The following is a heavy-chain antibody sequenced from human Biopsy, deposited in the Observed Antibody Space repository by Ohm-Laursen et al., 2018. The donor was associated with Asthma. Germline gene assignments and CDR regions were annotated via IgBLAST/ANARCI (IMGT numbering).Heavy chain of an antibody. J-gene: IGHJ1*01. Sequence: SLRLSCAPSGFTFGDYWMSWVRQVPGQGLEWVANIKHDGSEKNHVDSLKGRFTISRDNAKNLLFLQMNSLRAEDTAVYYCARTFHFWSPYHAEHYQLWGQGTLVTVSS. CDR3: ARTFHFWSPYHAEHYQL. V-gene: IGHV3-7*01. CDR2: IKHDGSEK. D-gene: IGHD3-3*02. CDR1: GFTFGDYW.